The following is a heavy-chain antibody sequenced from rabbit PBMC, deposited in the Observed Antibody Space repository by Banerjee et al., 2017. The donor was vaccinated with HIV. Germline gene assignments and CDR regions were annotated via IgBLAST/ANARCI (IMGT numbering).Heavy chain of an antibody. CDR2: IYTGSGST. CDR3: ARGGGYGGDGFNL. D-gene: IGHD4-2*01. Sequence: QEQLVESGGGLVQPEGSLTLTCTASGFSFSSSYYMCWVRQAPGKGLEWIGCIYTGSGSTYYASWAKGRFTITRSTSLNTVTLQLNSLTAADTATYFCARGGGYGGDGFNLWGQGTLVTVS. J-gene: IGHJ4*01. V-gene: IGHV1S47*01. CDR1: GFSFSSSYY.